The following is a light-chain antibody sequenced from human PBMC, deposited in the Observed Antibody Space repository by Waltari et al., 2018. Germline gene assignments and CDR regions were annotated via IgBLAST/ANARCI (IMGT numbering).Light chain of an antibody. Sequence: ELVLTPSPGTLSLSPGESATLSCRATRSVTSRHYAWYPKKPGQAPRLLIYGASSRATASPDRFSGSGSGTDFTLTISRLEAEDFAVYYCQQYGSSPRTFGQGTKVESK. CDR1: RSVTSRH. CDR3: QQYGSSPRT. J-gene: IGKJ1*01. V-gene: IGKV3-20*01. CDR2: GAS.